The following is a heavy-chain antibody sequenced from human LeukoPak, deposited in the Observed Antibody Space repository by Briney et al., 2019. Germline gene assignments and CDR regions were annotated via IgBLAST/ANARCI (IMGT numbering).Heavy chain of an antibody. J-gene: IGHJ6*03. CDR3: ARLVGSGTRGGIYYYYYMDV. CDR1: GFTFSSYE. CDR2: INHSGST. V-gene: IGHV4-34*01. D-gene: IGHD3-10*01. Sequence: PGGSLRLSCAASGFTFSSYEMNWVRQPPGKGLEWIGEINHSGSTNYNPSLKSRVTISVDTSKNQFSLKLSSVTAADTAVYYCARLVGSGTRGGIYYYYYMDVWGKGTTVTVSS.